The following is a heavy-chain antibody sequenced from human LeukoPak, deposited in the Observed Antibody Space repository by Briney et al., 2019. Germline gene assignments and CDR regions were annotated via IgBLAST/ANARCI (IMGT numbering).Heavy chain of an antibody. J-gene: IGHJ4*02. Sequence: PSETLSLTCTVSGGSIRSTTYYWGWIRQPPGKGLEWIGSIYYSGNAYYNPSLMSRVTISVDTSKNQFSLKLSSVTAADTAVYYCATGSWYYFDYWGQGTLVTVSS. CDR1: GGSIRSTTYY. D-gene: IGHD6-13*01. CDR3: ATGSWYYFDY. CDR2: IYYSGNA. V-gene: IGHV4-39*07.